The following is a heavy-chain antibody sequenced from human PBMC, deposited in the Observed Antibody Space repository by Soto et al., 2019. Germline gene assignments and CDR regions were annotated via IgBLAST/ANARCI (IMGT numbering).Heavy chain of an antibody. CDR2: IYHSGGT. V-gene: IGHV4-4*02. J-gene: IGHJ5*02. D-gene: IGHD6-13*01. CDR3: ASLRAAALNWFDP. CDR1: GGSISSSNW. Sequence: PSETLSLTCAVCGGSISSSNWWSWVRQPPGKGLEWIGEIYHSGGTNYNPSLKSRVTISVDKSKNQFSLKLSSVTAADTAVYYCASLRAAALNWFDPWGQGTLVTVSS.